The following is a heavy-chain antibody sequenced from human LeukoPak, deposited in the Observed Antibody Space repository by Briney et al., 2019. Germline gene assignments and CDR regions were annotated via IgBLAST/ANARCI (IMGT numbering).Heavy chain of an antibody. V-gene: IGHV1-8*02. Sequence: ASVKVSCKASGYIFTGYYMHWVRQAPGQGLEWMGWMNPNSGNTGYAQKFQGRVTMTRNTSISTAYMELSSLRSEDTAVYYCARGRRYYGSGSYYNPIGYWGQGTLVTVSS. CDR3: ARGRRYYGSGSYYNPIGY. CDR2: MNPNSGNT. CDR1: GYIFTGYY. J-gene: IGHJ4*02. D-gene: IGHD3-10*01.